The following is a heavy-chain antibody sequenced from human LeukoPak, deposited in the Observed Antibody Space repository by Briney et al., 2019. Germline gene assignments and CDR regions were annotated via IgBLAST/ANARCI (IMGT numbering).Heavy chain of an antibody. V-gene: IGHV3-23*01. J-gene: IGHJ4*02. Sequence: GGSLILSCAASAFKFSSYAMNWVRQAPGKGLEWVAGISGGGAGTYYVDSVKSRFTISRDNSKNTLYLQMNSLGAEDTAVYYCAKLVSTTQMGDYWGQGTPVTVSS. D-gene: IGHD2/OR15-2a*01. CDR2: ISGGGAGT. CDR1: AFKFSSYA. CDR3: AKLVSTTQMGDY.